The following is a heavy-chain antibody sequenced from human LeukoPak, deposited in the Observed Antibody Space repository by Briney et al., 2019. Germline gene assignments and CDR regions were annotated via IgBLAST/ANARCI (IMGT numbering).Heavy chain of an antibody. CDR1: GGSFSGYY. CDR3: ARPGFADY. J-gene: IGHJ4*02. V-gene: IGHV4-34*01. Sequence: PSETLSLTCAVYGGSFSGYYWSWIRQPPGKGLEWIGEINHSGSTNYNPSLKSRVTISVDTSKNQFSLKLSSVTAADTAVYYCARPGFADYWGRGTLVTVSS. CDR2: INHSGST.